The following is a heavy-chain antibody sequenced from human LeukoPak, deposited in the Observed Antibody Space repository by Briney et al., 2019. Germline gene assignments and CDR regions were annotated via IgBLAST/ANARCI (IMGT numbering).Heavy chain of an antibody. J-gene: IGHJ4*02. CDR2: IKQDGGEI. D-gene: IGHD3-16*02. CDR1: GFTFSNYF. CDR3: ARENLDVWGSYREYYFDY. V-gene: IGHV3-7*01. Sequence: GGSLRLSCAASGFTFSNYFMSWIRQAPGKGLEWVANIKQDGGEIYYVDSVKGRFTISRDNAKNSLYLQMNSLRAEDTAVYYCARENLDVWGSYREYYFDYWGQGTLVTVSS.